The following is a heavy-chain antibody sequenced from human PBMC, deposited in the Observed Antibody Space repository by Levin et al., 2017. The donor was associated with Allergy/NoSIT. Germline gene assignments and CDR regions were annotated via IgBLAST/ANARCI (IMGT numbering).Heavy chain of an antibody. J-gene: IGHJ1*01. CDR1: GFTFDDYT. CDR3: AKDLLRGPNSSGWEGYFQH. D-gene: IGHD6-19*01. Sequence: PGGSLRLSCAASGFTFDDYTMHWVRQAPGKGLEWVSLISWDGGSTYYADSVKGRFTISRDNSKNSLYLQMNSLRTEDTALYYCAKDLLRGPNSSGWEGYFQHWGQGTLVTVSS. V-gene: IGHV3-43*01. CDR2: ISWDGGST.